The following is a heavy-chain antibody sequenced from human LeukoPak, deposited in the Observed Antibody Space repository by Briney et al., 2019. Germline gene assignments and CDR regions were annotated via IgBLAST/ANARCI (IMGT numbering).Heavy chain of an antibody. J-gene: IGHJ4*02. D-gene: IGHD5-12*01. CDR1: GGSISTYY. Sequence: SETLSLTCTLSGGSISTYYWSWIRQPPGEGLEWIGYIYHSGSTTYNPSLKSRVSISVATYTQQFSLKLSSVTAADTAVYYCARGGGYASTIGYWGEGALVTVSS. CDR3: ARGGGYASTIGY. CDR2: IYHSGST. V-gene: IGHV4-59*01.